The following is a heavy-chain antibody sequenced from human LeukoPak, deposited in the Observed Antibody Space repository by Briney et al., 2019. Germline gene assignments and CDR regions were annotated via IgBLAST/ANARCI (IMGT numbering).Heavy chain of an antibody. CDR1: GGSISSYY. CDR3: ARQFGQHTALDY. Sequence: PSETLSLTCTVSGGSISSYYWSWIRQPPGKGLEWIGYIYYSGSTNYNPSLKSRVTISVDTSKNQFSLKLSSVTAADTAVYYCARQFGQHTALDYWGQGTLVTVFS. CDR2: IYYSGST. D-gene: IGHD5-18*01. V-gene: IGHV4-59*08. J-gene: IGHJ4*02.